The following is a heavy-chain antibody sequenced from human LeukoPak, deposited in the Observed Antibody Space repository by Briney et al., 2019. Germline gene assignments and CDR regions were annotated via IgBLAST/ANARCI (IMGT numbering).Heavy chain of an antibody. CDR3: ARRGYDFWSGYYALDY. CDR2: ISAYNGNT. J-gene: IGHJ4*02. V-gene: IGHV1-18*01. D-gene: IGHD3-3*01. Sequence: ASVKVSCKASGYTSTSYGISWVRQAPGQGLEWMGWISAYNGNTNYAQKLQGRVTMTTDTSTSTAYMELRSLRSDDTAVYYCARRGYDFWSGYYALDYWGQGTLVTVS. CDR1: GYTSTSYG.